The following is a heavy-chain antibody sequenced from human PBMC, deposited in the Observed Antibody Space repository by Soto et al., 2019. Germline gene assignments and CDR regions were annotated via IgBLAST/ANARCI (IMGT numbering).Heavy chain of an antibody. CDR1: GFTCSYYA. V-gene: IGHV3-23*01. CDR2: ISGGGGTT. Sequence: PGGALRLSCAASGFTCSYYAMRWVRQTPGTGLEWVSGISGGGGTTYYAASVKGRFTISRDNSKNRLYLQINSLRAEDTAVYYCAKQAGYSSDPFDYWGQGTLVTVSS. J-gene: IGHJ4*02. D-gene: IGHD6-19*01. CDR3: AKQAGYSSDPFDY.